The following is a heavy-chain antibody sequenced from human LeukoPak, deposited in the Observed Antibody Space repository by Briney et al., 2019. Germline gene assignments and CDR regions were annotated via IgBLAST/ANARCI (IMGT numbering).Heavy chain of an antibody. CDR2: INPSGGST. D-gene: IGHD6-6*01. J-gene: IGHJ4*02. CDR3: ARPTPTQYSTPFPPYFDY. Sequence: ASVKVSCKASGYTFTSYYMHWVRQAPGQGLEWMGIINPSGGSTSYAQKFQGRVTMTRDTSTSTVYMELSSLRSEDTAVYYCARPTPTQYSTPFPPYFDYGAQEPLATVPS. V-gene: IGHV1-46*01. CDR1: GYTFTSYY.